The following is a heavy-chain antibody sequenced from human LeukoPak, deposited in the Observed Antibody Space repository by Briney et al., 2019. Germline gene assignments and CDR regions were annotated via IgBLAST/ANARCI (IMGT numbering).Heavy chain of an antibody. CDR3: ARGPRPYYFDY. Sequence: PGGSLRLPCAASGFTFSNYGMSWVRQPPGKGLEWIGSIYYSGSTYYNPSLKSRVTISVDTSKNQFSLKLSSVTAADTAVYYCARGPRPYYFDYWGQGTLVTVSS. CDR1: GFTFSNYG. CDR2: IYYSGST. V-gene: IGHV4-39*07. J-gene: IGHJ4*02.